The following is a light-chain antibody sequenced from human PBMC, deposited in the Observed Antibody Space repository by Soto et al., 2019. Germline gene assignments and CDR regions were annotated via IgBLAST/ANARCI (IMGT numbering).Light chain of an antibody. CDR3: QKFNAVPT. V-gene: IGKV1-27*01. J-gene: IGKJ4*01. Sequence: DIQMTQSPSSLSASVRDRVTITCRASQAINNYLAWYQQKPGKVPTLLISAASTLQSGVPSRFSGSGSGTDFTLTISSLHPEDVATYYCQKFNAVPTFGGGTKVEI. CDR2: AAS. CDR1: QAINNY.